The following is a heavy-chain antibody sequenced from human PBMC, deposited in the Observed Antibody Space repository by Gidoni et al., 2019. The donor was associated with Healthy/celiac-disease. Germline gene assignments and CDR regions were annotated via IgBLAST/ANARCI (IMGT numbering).Heavy chain of an antibody. CDR3: AREGIFDFWSGYYYYFDY. J-gene: IGHJ4*02. CDR2: ISYDGSNK. V-gene: IGHV3-30*01. D-gene: IGHD3-3*01. Sequence: QVQLVESGGCVVQPGRSLRLSCAASGFTFSSSAMHWVRQAPGKGLEWVAVISYDGSNKYYADSVKGRFTISRDNPKNTLYLQMNSLRAEDTAVYYCAREGIFDFWSGYYYYFDYWGQGTLVTVSS. CDR1: GFTFSSSA.